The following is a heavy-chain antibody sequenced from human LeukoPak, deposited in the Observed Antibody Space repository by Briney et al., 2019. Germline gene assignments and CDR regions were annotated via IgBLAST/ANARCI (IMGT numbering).Heavy chain of an antibody. CDR3: ARAPWYYYDSSGYYPFQH. CDR1: GFTVSSNY. CDR2: IYSGGST. V-gene: IGHV3-53*01. D-gene: IGHD3-22*01. J-gene: IGHJ1*01. Sequence: PGGSLRLSCAASGFTVSSNYMSWVRQAPGKGLEWVSVIYSGGSTYYADSVKGRFTISRDDAKNSLYLQMNSLRAEDTAVYYCARAPWYYYDSSGYYPFQHWGQGTLVTVSS.